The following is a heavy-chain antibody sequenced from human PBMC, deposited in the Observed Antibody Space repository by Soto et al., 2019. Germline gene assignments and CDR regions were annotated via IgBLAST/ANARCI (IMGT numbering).Heavy chain of an antibody. V-gene: IGHV1-69*12. CDR2: IIPIFGTA. Sequence: QVQLVQSGAEVKKPGSSVKVSRKASGGTFSSYAISWVRQAPGQGLEWMGGIIPIFGTANYAQKFQGRVTITADESTSTAYMELSSLRSEDTAVYYCAREIRGYSYGKTRGFDYWGQGTLVTVSS. J-gene: IGHJ4*02. CDR3: AREIRGYSYGKTRGFDY. CDR1: GGTFSSYA. D-gene: IGHD5-18*01.